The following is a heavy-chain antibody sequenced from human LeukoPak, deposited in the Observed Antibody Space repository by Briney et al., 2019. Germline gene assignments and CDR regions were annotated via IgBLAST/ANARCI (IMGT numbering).Heavy chain of an antibody. D-gene: IGHD5-18*01. V-gene: IGHV3-7*05. CDR3: AREAGIPPSTQQWPTSVDY. Sequence: GGSLRLSCVASGFTFSSSWMSWVRQAPGKGLEWVANIKQDGSEKYCVDSVKGRFTIYRDNAKNSLYLQMNSLRAEDTAVYYCAREAGIPPSTQQWPTSVDYWGQGTLVTVSS. CDR2: IKQDGSEK. J-gene: IGHJ4*02. CDR1: GFTFSSSW.